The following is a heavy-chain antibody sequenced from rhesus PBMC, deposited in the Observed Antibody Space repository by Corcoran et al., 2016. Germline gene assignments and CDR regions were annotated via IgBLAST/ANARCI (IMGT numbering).Heavy chain of an antibody. J-gene: IGHJ4*01. CDR3: ARYTLRGFDY. CDR2: IYGSGSST. CDR1: GGSISSSY. Sequence: QLQLQESGPGLVKPSETLSVTCAVSGGSISSSYWSWIRQAPGKGLEWIGYIYGSGSSTNYNPSLKSRFTLSVDTSKNQLSLKLSSVTAADTAVYYCARYTLRGFDYWGQGVLVTVSS. D-gene: IGHD3S6*01. V-gene: IGHV4-169*01.